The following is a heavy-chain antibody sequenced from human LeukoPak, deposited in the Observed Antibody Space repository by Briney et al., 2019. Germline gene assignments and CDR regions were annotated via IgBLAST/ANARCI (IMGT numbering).Heavy chain of an antibody. V-gene: IGHV3-48*04. D-gene: IGHD6-6*01. Sequence: PGGSLRLSCAASGFTFSSYSMNWVRQAPGKGLEWVSYISSSSSTIYYADSVKGRFTISRDNAKNSLYLQMNSLRAEDTAVYYCAKIPIEYSSSWYYFDYWGQGTLVTVSS. CDR2: ISSSSSTI. CDR3: AKIPIEYSSSWYYFDY. J-gene: IGHJ4*02. CDR1: GFTFSSYS.